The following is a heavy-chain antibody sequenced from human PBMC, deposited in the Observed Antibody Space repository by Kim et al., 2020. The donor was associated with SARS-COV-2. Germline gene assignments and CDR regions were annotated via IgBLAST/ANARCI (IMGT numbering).Heavy chain of an antibody. CDR3: ARGGYSGYDFTY. V-gene: IGHV4-59*09. D-gene: IGHD5-12*01. Sequence: TYTPSHKSRVTISVDTSKNQVSRKLSAVTAADTAVYYCARGGYSGYDFTYWGQGTLVTVSS. J-gene: IGHJ4*02.